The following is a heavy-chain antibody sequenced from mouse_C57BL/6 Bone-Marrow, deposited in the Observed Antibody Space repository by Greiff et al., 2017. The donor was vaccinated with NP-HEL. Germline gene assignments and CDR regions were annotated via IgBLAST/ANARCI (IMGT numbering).Heavy chain of an antibody. CDR1: GYTFTSYG. J-gene: IGHJ1*03. D-gene: IGHD2-3*01. CDR3: AREGYYSYWYFDV. CDR2: IYPRSGNT. Sequence: VKLQESGAELARPGASVKLSCKASGYTFTSYGISWVKQRTGQGLEWIGEIYPRSGNTYYNEKFKGKATLTADKSSSTAYMELRSLTSEASAVYFCAREGYYSYWYFDVWGTGTTVTVSS. V-gene: IGHV1-81*01.